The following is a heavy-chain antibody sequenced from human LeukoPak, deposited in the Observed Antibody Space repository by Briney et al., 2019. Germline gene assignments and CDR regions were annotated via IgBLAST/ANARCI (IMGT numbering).Heavy chain of an antibody. Sequence: GGSLRLSCAASGFTFSSYSMNWVRQAPGKGLEWVSYISSSSSTIYYADSVKDRFTISRDNAKNSLYLQMNSLRAEDTAVYYCARNYYDSSGYTSLYYGMDVWGQGTTVTVSS. D-gene: IGHD3-22*01. CDR2: ISSSSSTI. CDR3: ARNYYDSSGYTSLYYGMDV. J-gene: IGHJ6*02. V-gene: IGHV3-48*01. CDR1: GFTFSSYS.